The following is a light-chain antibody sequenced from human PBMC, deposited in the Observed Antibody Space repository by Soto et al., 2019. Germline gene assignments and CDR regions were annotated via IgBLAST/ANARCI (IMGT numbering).Light chain of an antibody. CDR3: QQYGSSPQT. J-gene: IGKJ2*01. CDR2: GAS. V-gene: IGKV3-20*01. CDR1: QSVSSSY. Sequence: EIELTQSPGTLSLSPGERATLSCRASQSVSSSYLAWYQQKPGQAPRLLIYGASSRATGIPDRFSGSGSGKDFTLTISRLEPEDFAVYYCQQYGSSPQTFGQGTKLEIK.